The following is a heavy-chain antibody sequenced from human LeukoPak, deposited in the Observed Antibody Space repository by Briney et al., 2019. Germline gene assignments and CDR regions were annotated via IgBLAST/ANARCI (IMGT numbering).Heavy chain of an antibody. CDR3: GRWADY. J-gene: IGHJ4*02. CDR1: GASVISSGFH. CDR2: ISHSGDT. V-gene: IGHV4-30-2*01. Sequence: PSETLSLTCTVSGASVISSGFHWSWIRQPPGKGLEWIGYISHSGDTYYNPSLKSRVSISVDRSENQFSLQLTSMTAADTAVYYCGRWADYWGQGTLVTVSS.